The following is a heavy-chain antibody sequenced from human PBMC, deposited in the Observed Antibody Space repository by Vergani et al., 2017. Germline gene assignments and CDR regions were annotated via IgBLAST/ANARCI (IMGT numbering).Heavy chain of an antibody. CDR1: GGSISSYY. CDR3: ASGVRSCYPHEYYYYYYMDV. V-gene: IGHV4-59*01. J-gene: IGHJ6*03. CDR2: IYYSGST. D-gene: IGHD3-22*01. Sequence: QVQLQESGPGLVKPSETLSLTCTVSGGSISSYYWSWIRQPPGKGLEWIGYIYYSGSTNYNPSLKSRVTISVDTSKNQFSLKLSSVTAADTAVYYCASGVRSCYPHEYYYYYYMDVWGKGTTVTVSS.